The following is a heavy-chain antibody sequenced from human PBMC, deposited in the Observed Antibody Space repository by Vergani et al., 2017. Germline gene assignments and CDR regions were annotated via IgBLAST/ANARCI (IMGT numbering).Heavy chain of an antibody. CDR3: ATGAMAN. Sequence: QVQLVQSGAEVKKPGASVKVSCKVSGYTLTELSMHWVRQAPGKGLEWMGLVDPEDGETIYAEKFQGRVTITADTSTDTAYMELSSLRSEDTAVYYCATGAMANWGQGTLVTVSS. CDR1: GYTLTELS. CDR2: VDPEDGET. V-gene: IGHV1-24*01. J-gene: IGHJ4*02. D-gene: IGHD5-18*01.